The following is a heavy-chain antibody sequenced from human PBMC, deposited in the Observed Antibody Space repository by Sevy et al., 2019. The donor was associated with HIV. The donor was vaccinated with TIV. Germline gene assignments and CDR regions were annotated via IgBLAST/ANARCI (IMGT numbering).Heavy chain of an antibody. Sequence: GGSLRLSCAASGFTFSRYDMNWVRQAPGKGLEWVSYINTGSNTIYYAGSVKGRFTISRDNAKNSPYLQMNSLRDEDMAVYYCARDASAYYYDKGYFDYWGQGTLVTVSS. J-gene: IGHJ4*02. CDR2: INTGSNTI. D-gene: IGHD3-22*01. V-gene: IGHV3-48*02. CDR3: ARDASAYYYDKGYFDY. CDR1: GFTFSRYD.